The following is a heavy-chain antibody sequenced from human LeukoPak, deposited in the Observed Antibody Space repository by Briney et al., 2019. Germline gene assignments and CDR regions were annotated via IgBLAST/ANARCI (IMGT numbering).Heavy chain of an antibody. CDR3: ARHEQWEGRFDY. V-gene: IGHV5-51*01. D-gene: IGHD1-26*01. CDR1: GFDFTRYW. CDR2: IYPADSDV. Sequence: GEALKISCEASGFDFTRYWIGWVRQVSGKGLERMGTIYPADSDVRYSRPFQGQVTISADKSMNTAYLQRSSLEASDTAIYFCARHEQWEGRFDYWGQGTLVTVSS. J-gene: IGHJ4*02.